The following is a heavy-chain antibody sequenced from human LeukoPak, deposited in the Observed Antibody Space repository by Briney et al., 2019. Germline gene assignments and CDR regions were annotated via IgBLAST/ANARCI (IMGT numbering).Heavy chain of an antibody. Sequence: PGGSLRLSCAASGFTFSSFSMNWVRQAPGKGLEWVASISSSGTYIYYADSVKGRFTISRDNAKNSLYLQMNSLRAEDTAIYSCARGTMVFSTSWSFDNWGQGTLVTVSS. CDR3: ARGTMVFSTSWSFDN. V-gene: IGHV3-21*06. CDR1: GFTFSSFS. D-gene: IGHD3-10*01. CDR2: ISSSGTYI. J-gene: IGHJ4*02.